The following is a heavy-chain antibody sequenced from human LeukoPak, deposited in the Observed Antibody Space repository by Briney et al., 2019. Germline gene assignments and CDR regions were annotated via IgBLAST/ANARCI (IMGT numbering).Heavy chain of an antibody. V-gene: IGHV6-1*01. D-gene: IGHD6-13*01. CDR2: TYYRSKWYN. J-gene: IGHJ6*03. CDR3: ARAGHSSSWYYRYYYYMDV. CDR1: GDSVSSNSAA. Sequence: SQTLSLTCVISGDSVSSNSAAWNWIRQSPSRGLQWLGRTYYRSKWYNDYAVSVRSRITINPDTSKNQFSLQLNSVTPEDTAVYYCARAGHSSSWYYRYYYYMDVWGKGTTVTVSS.